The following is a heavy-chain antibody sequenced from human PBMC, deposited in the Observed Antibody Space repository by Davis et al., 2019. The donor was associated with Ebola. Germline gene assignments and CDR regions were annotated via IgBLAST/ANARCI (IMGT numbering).Heavy chain of an antibody. J-gene: IGHJ4*02. D-gene: IGHD3-22*01. Sequence: GESLKISCAASGFTVSSNYMSWVRQAPGKGLVWVSRINSDGSSTSYADSVKGRFTISRGNAKNTLYLQMNSLRAEDTAVYYCARDGYYDSSGLDYWGQGTLVTVSS. CDR3: ARDGYYDSSGLDY. CDR2: INSDGSST. V-gene: IGHV3-74*01. CDR1: GFTVSSNY.